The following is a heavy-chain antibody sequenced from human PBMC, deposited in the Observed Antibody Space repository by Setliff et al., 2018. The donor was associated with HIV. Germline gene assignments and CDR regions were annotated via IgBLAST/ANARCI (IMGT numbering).Heavy chain of an antibody. CDR3: AKVRGTMVRGVGPDAFDI. CDR1: GFTFSSYA. CDR2: ISGSGGST. J-gene: IGHJ3*02. Sequence: PGGSLRLSCAASGFTFSSYAMSWVRQAPGKGLEWVSAISGSGGSTYYADSVKGRFTISRDNSKNTLYLQMNSLRAEDTAVYYCAKVRGTMVRGVGPDAFDIWGQGAMVTVSS. D-gene: IGHD3-10*01. V-gene: IGHV3-23*01.